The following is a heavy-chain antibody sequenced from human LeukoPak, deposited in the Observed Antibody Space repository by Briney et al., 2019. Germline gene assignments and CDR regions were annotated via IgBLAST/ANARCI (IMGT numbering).Heavy chain of an antibody. Sequence: SETLSLTCTGSGGSISSSYWSWIRQPPGKGLEWIGYIYYSGSTNYNPSLKSRVTISVDTSKNQFSLKLSSVTAADTAVYYCARYNYDFWSGYSKWFDPWGQGTLVTVSS. D-gene: IGHD3-3*01. CDR3: ARYNYDFWSGYSKWFDP. J-gene: IGHJ5*02. V-gene: IGHV4-59*01. CDR1: GGSISSSY. CDR2: IYYSGST.